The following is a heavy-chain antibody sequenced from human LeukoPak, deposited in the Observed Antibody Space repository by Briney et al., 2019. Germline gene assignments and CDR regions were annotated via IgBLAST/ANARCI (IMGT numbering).Heavy chain of an antibody. Sequence: GGSLRLSCAASGFTFSSYEMNWVRQAPGKGLQWVSYVTSSGLTTHYADSVKGRFTISRDNAKNSLYLQMNSLKTEDTAVYYCTARGYCSGGSCYPGYYFDYWGQGTLVTVSS. V-gene: IGHV3-48*03. CDR2: VTSSGLTT. J-gene: IGHJ4*02. D-gene: IGHD2-15*01. CDR1: GFTFSSYE. CDR3: TARGYCSGGSCYPGYYFDY.